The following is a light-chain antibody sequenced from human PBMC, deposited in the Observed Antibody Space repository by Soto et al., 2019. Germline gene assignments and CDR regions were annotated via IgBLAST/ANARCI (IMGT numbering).Light chain of an antibody. J-gene: IGKJ1*01. CDR2: LVS. CDR3: MQGTFWPCT. CDR1: QSLVSSDGNTY. Sequence: DVVMTQSPLSLPVTVGQPASISCRSSQSLVSSDGNTYLIWFQQRPGQSPRRLIYLVSDRDSGVPDRVSGSGSGTDFTLKISRVEAEDVGLYYCMQGTFWPCTFGLGNKVEIK. V-gene: IGKV2-30*01.